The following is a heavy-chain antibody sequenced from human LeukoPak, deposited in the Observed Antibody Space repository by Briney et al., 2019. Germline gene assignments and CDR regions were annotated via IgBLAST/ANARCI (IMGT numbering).Heavy chain of an antibody. CDR3: ARAAYDNSGYLTL. D-gene: IGHD3-22*01. CDR2: LSYDVNSQ. CDR1: GFIFSSYV. V-gene: IGHV3-30-3*01. J-gene: IGHJ4*02. Sequence: GGSLRLSCAASGFIFSSYVIHWVRQAPDKGLEWVAVLSYDVNSQFYADSVKGRFTISRDISKSTLYLQMNSLRAEDTAIYYCARAAYDNSGYLTLWGQGTLVTVSS.